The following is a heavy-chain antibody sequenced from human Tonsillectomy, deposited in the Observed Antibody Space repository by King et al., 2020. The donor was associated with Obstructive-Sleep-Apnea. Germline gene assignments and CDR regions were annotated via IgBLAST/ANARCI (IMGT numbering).Heavy chain of an antibody. CDR1: SGSISDSNYY. CDR2: IYYSGST. J-gene: IGHJ6*02. Sequence: QLQESGPGLVKPSETVSLTCIVPSGSISDSNYYWSWIRQPPGRGLEWIGYIYYSGSTDYSPSLESRVSISLDTSKNQFSLKVRSVTAADTAVYYCARLVGSRTYYHDYGIDVWGQGATVTVSS. CDR3: ARLVGSRTYYHDYGIDV. D-gene: IGHD3-10*01. V-gene: IGHV4-61*05.